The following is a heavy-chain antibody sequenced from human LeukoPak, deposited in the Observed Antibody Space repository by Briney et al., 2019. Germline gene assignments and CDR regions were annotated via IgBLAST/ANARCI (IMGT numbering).Heavy chain of an antibody. V-gene: IGHV3-23*01. J-gene: IGHJ4*02. D-gene: IGHD2-2*02. CDR3: AKDHSVHCSSTSCYIGEDDY. Sequence: PGGSLRLSCAASGFTFSSYAMSWVRQAPGKGLEWVSAISGNAISTYYADSVKGRFTISRDNFKNTLFLQMNSLRAEDTAVYYCAKDHSVHCSSTSCYIGEDDYWGQGTLVTVSS. CDR1: GFTFSSYA. CDR2: ISGNAIST.